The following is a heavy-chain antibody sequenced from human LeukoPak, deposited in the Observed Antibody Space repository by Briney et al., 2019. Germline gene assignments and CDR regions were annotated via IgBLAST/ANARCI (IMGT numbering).Heavy chain of an antibody. V-gene: IGHV3-21*01. CDR2: ISSSSSSYI. D-gene: IGHD6-13*01. J-gene: IGHJ3*02. CDR3: ARDSLGIAAAGHDAFDI. Sequence: GGSLRLSCAASGFTFSSYSMNWVRQAPGKGLEWVSSISSSSSSYIYYADSVKGRFTISRDNAKNSLYLQMNSLRAEDTAVYYCARDSLGIAAAGHDAFDIWGQGTMVTVSS. CDR1: GFTFSSYS.